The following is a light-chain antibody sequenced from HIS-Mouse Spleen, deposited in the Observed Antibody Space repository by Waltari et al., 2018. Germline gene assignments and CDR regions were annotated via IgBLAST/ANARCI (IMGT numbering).Light chain of an antibody. Sequence: DIQMTQSPSTLSASVGDRVTITCRASQSISSWLAWYQQKPGKAPKLLIYKASSLESGVPSRFSGSGSGTEFPLTISSLQPDDFATYYCKQYNSWWTFGQGTKVEIK. CDR2: KAS. CDR1: QSISSW. V-gene: IGKV1-5*03. J-gene: IGKJ1*01. CDR3: KQYNSWWT.